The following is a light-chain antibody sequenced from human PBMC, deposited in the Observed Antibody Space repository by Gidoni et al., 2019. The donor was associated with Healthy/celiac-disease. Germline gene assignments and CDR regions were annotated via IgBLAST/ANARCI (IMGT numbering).Light chain of an antibody. CDR2: KAS. V-gene: IGKV1-5*03. Sequence: DIQMTQSPSTLSASVGDRVTITCRASQSISSWLAWYQQKPGKAPKLRIYKASSLESGVPSRFSGSGSGTEFTLTISSLQPDDFATYYCQQYNSRGTFGQGTKLEIK. J-gene: IGKJ2*01. CDR3: QQYNSRGT. CDR1: QSISSW.